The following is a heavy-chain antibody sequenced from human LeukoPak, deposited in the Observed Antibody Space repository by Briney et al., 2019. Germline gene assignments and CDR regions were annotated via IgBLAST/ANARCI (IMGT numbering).Heavy chain of an antibody. D-gene: IGHD3-16*02. CDR1: GGSISSGDYY. CDR2: IHYSGST. CDR3: ARARRSIRLGELSPDDAFDI. V-gene: IGHV4-30-4*01. Sequence: PSETLSLTCTVSGGSISSGDYYWSWIRQPPWTGLEWIGYIHYSGSTYYNPSLKSRVTISVDTSKNQFSLKLSSVTAADTAVYYCARARRSIRLGELSPDDAFDIWGQGTMVTVSS. J-gene: IGHJ3*02.